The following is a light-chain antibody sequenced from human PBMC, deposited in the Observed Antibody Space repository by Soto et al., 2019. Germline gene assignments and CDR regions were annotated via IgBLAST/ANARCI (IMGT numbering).Light chain of an antibody. Sequence: QSALTQPASVSGSPGQSITISCTVTSSDVGGYNLVSWYQQYPDNSPKLMIFHVNTRPSRVSNRFSGSKSGNTASLSISGLHAEDYADYYCSSYKRRITLPYVFGTGTKVTVL. V-gene: IGLV2-14*01. CDR2: HVN. CDR1: SSDVGGYNL. J-gene: IGLJ1*01. CDR3: SSYKRRITLPYV.